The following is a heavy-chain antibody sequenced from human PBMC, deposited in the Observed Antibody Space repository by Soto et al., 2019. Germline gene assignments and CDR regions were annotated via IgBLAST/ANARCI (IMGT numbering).Heavy chain of an antibody. V-gene: IGHV1-18*04. CDR1: GYTFTSYG. CDR3: AREILSPDFYFHGMGV. Sequence: QGQLVQSGAEVKKPGASVKVSCKASGYTFTSYGISWVRQAPGQGLEWMGWISAKKGNTKYAQKFQGRVTMTTDTSTSTAYMELTSLRSDDTAVYYCAREILSPDFYFHGMGVWGQGTTLTVSS. D-gene: IGHD2-15*01. CDR2: ISAKKGNT. J-gene: IGHJ6*02.